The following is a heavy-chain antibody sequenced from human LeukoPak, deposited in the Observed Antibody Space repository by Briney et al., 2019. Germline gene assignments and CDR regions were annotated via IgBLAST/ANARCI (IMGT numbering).Heavy chain of an antibody. CDR1: GFTFTSYA. D-gene: IGHD6-19*01. CDR2: ISGSGRST. Sequence: RGGSLRLSCAASGFTFTSYAMSWVRQAPGKGLEWVSVISGSGRSTDYADSVKGRFTISRDNSKNTLYLQMNSLRAEDTAVYYCAKVCSSGCHGEFDYWGQGTLVTVSS. J-gene: IGHJ4*02. CDR3: AKVCSSGCHGEFDY. V-gene: IGHV3-23*01.